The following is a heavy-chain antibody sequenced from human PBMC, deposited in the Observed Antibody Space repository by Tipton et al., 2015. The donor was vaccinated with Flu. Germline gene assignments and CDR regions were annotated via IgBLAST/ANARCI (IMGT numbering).Heavy chain of an antibody. J-gene: IGHJ4*02. D-gene: IGHD3-22*01. CDR3: AGLAPPYDSSAVGEYYFDY. V-gene: IGHV4-59*08. Sequence: TLSLTCTVSGGSISSYYWSWIRQPPGKGLEWIGYIYYSGSTNYNPSLKSRVTISVDTSKNQFSLKLSSVTAADTAVYYCAGLAPPYDSSAVGEYYFDYWGQGTLVTVSS. CDR1: GGSISSYY. CDR2: IYYSGST.